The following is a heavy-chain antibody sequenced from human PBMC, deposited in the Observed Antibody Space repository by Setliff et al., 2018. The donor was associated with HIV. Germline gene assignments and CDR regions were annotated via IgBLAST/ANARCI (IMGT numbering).Heavy chain of an antibody. V-gene: IGHV4-38-2*02. CDR1: GYTISTGYN. CDR2: IHSSGIT. Sequence: PSGTLSLTCTVSGYTISTGYNWGCIRQPPGKGLEWIGNIHSSGITYYKPSLKSRLTISLDTSKNQFSLKLSSVTAADTAVSNCATHASTVQDAMDVWGQGTTVTV. CDR3: ATHASTVQDAMDV. J-gene: IGHJ6*02. D-gene: IGHD4-4*01.